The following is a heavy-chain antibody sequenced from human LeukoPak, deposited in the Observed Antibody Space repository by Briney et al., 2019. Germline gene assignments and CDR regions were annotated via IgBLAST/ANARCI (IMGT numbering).Heavy chain of an antibody. CDR2: ISQDGTKQ. Sequence: PGWSLRLSCAVSGFTFRSYWMSWLRQAPGKGLECVASISQDGTKQYYVDSVRGRFTISRDDAKNSVYLQMNNQRVQDTAVYYCVRRNLFDYWGQGTLVTVSS. J-gene: IGHJ4*02. CDR1: GFTFRSYW. CDR3: VRRNLFDY. V-gene: IGHV3-7*03.